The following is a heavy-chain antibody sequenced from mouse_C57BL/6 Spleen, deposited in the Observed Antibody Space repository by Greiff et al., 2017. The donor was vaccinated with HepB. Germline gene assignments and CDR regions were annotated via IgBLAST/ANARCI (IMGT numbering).Heavy chain of an antibody. Sequence: EVQRVESGGGLVKPGGSLKLSCAASGFTFSSYAMSWVRQTPEKRLEWVATISDGGSYTYYPDNVKGRFTISRDNAKNNLYLQMSHLKSEDTAMYYCARVNWDGGGGWFAYWGQGTLVTVSA. CDR1: GFTFSSYA. V-gene: IGHV5-4*01. J-gene: IGHJ3*01. CDR2: ISDGGSYT. CDR3: ARVNWDGGGGWFAY. D-gene: IGHD4-1*01.